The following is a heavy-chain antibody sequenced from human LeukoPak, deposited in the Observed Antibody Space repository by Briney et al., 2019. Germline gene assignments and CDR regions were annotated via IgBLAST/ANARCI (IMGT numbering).Heavy chain of an antibody. CDR1: GFTFSSYA. D-gene: IGHD6-13*01. Sequence: PGGTLRLSCAASGFTFSSYAMSWVRQAPGKGLEWVSAISGSGGSTYYADSVKGRFTISRDNSKNTLYLQMNSLRAEDTAVYYCAKVLSSSWYAVSFDYWGQGTLVTVSS. J-gene: IGHJ4*02. V-gene: IGHV3-23*01. CDR2: ISGSGGST. CDR3: AKVLSSSWYAVSFDY.